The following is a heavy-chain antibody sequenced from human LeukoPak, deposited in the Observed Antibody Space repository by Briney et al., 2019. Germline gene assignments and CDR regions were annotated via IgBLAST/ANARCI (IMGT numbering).Heavy chain of an antibody. V-gene: IGHV4-31*03. CDR2: IYYSGST. D-gene: IGHD5-12*01. CDR3: ARDGGPYGGYRGYFDY. CDR1: GGSISSGGYY. J-gene: IGHJ4*02. Sequence: SETLSLTCTVSGGSISSGGYYWSWIRQHPGKGLEWIGYIYYSGSTYYNPSLKSRVTISVDTSKNQFSLKLSSVTAADTAVYYCARDGGPYGGYRGYFDYWGQGTLVTVSS.